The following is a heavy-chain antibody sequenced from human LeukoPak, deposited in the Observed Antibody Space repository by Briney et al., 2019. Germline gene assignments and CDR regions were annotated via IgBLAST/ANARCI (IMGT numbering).Heavy chain of an antibody. CDR1: GGTFSSYA. J-gene: IGHJ4*02. D-gene: IGHD3-3*01. CDR3: ARAEEWGHYFDY. Sequence: ASVEVSCKASGGTFSSYAISWVRQAPGQGLEWMGGIIPIFGTANYAQKFQGRVTITTDESTSTAYMELSSLRSEDTAVYYCARAEEWGHYFDYWGQGTLVTVSS. V-gene: IGHV1-69*05. CDR2: IIPIFGTA.